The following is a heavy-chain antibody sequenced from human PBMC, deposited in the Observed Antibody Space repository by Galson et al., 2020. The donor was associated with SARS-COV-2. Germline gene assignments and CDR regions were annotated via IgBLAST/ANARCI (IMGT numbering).Heavy chain of an antibody. J-gene: IGHJ4*02. V-gene: IGHV3-33*06. Sequence: GGSLSLSCAASGFTFSSYGMHWVRQAPGKGLEWVAVIWYDGSNKYYADSVKGRFTISRDNSKNTLYLQMNSLIAEDTAVYYCAKDRGIAVAWTLYCFDYWGQGTLVTVSS. CDR2: IWYDGSNK. CDR1: GFTFSSYG. D-gene: IGHD6-19*01. CDR3: AKDRGIAVAWTLYCFDY.